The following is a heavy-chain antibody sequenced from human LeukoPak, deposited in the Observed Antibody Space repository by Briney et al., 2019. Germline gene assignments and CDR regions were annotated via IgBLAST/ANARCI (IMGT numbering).Heavy chain of an antibody. J-gene: IGHJ5*02. Sequence: PSETLSLTCAVYGGSFSGYYWSWIRQTPGEGLEWIGEINHSGSTNYNPSLKSRVTISVDTSNKQFSLKLSSVTAADTAVYYCARRIVVVPAANFLNSSWFDPWGQGTLVTVSS. CDR2: INHSGST. CDR1: GGSFSGYY. CDR3: ARRIVVVPAANFLNSSWFDP. V-gene: IGHV4-34*01. D-gene: IGHD2-2*01.